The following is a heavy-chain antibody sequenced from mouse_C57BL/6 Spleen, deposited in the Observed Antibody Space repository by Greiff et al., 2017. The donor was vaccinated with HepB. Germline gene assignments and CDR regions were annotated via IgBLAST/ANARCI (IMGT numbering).Heavy chain of an antibody. D-gene: IGHD2-10*02. Sequence: EVMLVESGGGLVKPGGSLKLSCAASGFTFSSYAMSWVRQTPEKRLEWVATISDGGSYTYYPDNVKGRFTISRDNAKNNLYLQMSHLKSEDTAMYYCARGYGNYPGYFDYWGQGTTLTVSS. CDR3: ARGYGNYPGYFDY. CDR1: GFTFSSYA. J-gene: IGHJ2*01. CDR2: ISDGGSYT. V-gene: IGHV5-4*03.